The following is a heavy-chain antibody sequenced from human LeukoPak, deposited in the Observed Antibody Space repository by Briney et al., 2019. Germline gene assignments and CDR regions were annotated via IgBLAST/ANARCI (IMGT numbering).Heavy chain of an antibody. J-gene: IGHJ4*02. V-gene: IGHV5-51*01. D-gene: IGHD1-7*01. Sequence: GESMKISCKGSGYSFTIYWIGWVRQMPGKGLEWMGIIYPSDSDTRYSPSFQGQVTISADKSISTAYLQWSSLKASDTAMYYCARLCRLTGTTSYFDYWGQGTLVTVSS. CDR1: GYSFTIYW. CDR2: IYPSDSDT. CDR3: ARLCRLTGTTSYFDY.